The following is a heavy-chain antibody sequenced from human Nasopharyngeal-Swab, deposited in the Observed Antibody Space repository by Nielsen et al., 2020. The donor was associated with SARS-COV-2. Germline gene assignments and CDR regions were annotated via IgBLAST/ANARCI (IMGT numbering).Heavy chain of an antibody. J-gene: IGHJ5*02. CDR1: GGSISSYY. CDR2: IYYSGST. D-gene: IGHD6-19*01. CDR3: ARSPGRQQWLVQEDWFDP. V-gene: IGHV4-59*13. Sequence: SETLSLTCTVSGGSISSYYLSWIRQPPGKGLEWIGYIYYSGSTNYNPSLKSRVTISVDTSKNQFTLKLSSATAADTAVYYCARSPGRQQWLVQEDWFDPWGQGTLVTVSS.